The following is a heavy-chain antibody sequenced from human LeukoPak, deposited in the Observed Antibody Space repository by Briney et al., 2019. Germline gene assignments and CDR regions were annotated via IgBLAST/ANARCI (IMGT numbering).Heavy chain of an antibody. CDR2: ISGSGGST. CDR1: GFTFRRYG. Sequence: GGSLRLSCAASGFTFRRYGMSWVRQAPGKGLEWVSAISGSGGSTYYADSVKGRFTISRDNAKNSLYLQMNSLRAEDTAVYYCARRFGAARDDYMDVWGKGTTVTVSS. V-gene: IGHV3-23*01. J-gene: IGHJ6*03. D-gene: IGHD3-16*01. CDR3: ARRFGAARDDYMDV.